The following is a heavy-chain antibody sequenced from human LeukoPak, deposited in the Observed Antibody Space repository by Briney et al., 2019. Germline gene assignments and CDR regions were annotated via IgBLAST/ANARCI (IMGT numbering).Heavy chain of an antibody. CDR2: ISAYNGNT. CDR3: ARDGQGQYGDYVLFDY. Sequence: ASVKVSCKASGYTFTSYYMHWVRQAPGQGLEWMGWISAYNGNTNYAQKLQGRVTMTTDTSTSTAYMELRSLRSDDTAVYYCARDGQGQYGDYVLFDYWGQGTLVTVSS. V-gene: IGHV1-18*04. J-gene: IGHJ4*02. D-gene: IGHD4-17*01. CDR1: GYTFTSYY.